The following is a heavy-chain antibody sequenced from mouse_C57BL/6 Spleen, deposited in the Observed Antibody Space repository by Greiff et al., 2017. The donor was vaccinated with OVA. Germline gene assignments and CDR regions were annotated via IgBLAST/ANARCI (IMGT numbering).Heavy chain of an antibody. J-gene: IGHJ1*03. CDR1: GYAFSSSW. CDR3: ARAQLWYFDV. CDR2: IYPGDGDT. Sequence: QVQLKQSGPELVKPGASVKISCKASGYAFSSSWMNWVKQRPGKGLEWIGRIYPGDGDTNYNGKFKGKATLTADKSSSTAYMQLSSLTSEDSAVYFCARAQLWYFDVWGTGTTVTVSS. V-gene: IGHV1-82*01.